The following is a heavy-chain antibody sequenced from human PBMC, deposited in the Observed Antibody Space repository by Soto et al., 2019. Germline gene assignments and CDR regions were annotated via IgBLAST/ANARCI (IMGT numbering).Heavy chain of an antibody. D-gene: IGHD2-8*01. CDR3: ARGDSTDCSNGVCSFFYNHDMDV. CDR1: GYSFTDYH. J-gene: IGHJ6*02. V-gene: IGHV1-2*04. Sequence: GASGKGSCKASGYSFTDYHIHWVRQAPGQGLERLGRIKPKRGGTRTAQKIQGWVTMTTDTSIITASMELTRLISDDTSIYYCARGDSTDCSNGVCSFFYNHDMDVWGQGTTVTVSS. CDR2: IKPKRGGT.